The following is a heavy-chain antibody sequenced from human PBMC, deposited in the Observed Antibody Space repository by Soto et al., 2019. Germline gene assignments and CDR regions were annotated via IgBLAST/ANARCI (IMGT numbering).Heavy chain of an antibody. CDR2: INVDDST. V-gene: IGHV3-23*01. J-gene: IGHJ4*02. CDR3: AKNYYFDH. Sequence: EVQLLESGGGLVQPGGSLRLSCAASGFTFSAYAMSWVRQAPGKGLVWVSSINVDDSTYYADSVKGRFTISRDNSKSTVFLELSSLRVEDTATFYCAKNYYFDHWGQGTQVTVSS. CDR1: GFTFSAYA.